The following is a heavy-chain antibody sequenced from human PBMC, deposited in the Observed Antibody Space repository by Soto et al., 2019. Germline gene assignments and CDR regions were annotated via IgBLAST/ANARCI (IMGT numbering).Heavy chain of an antibody. V-gene: IGHV1-18*01. CDR1: GFTFTSSA. J-gene: IGHJ5*02. D-gene: IGHD1-26*01. Sequence: ASVKVSCKTSGFTFTSSAIQWVRQARGQRLEWMGRISVYNENTNYAQKLQGRVTMTTDTSTSTAYMELRSLRSDDTAVYYCARVVGALGHWFDPWGQGTLVTVSS. CDR3: ARVVGALGHWFDP. CDR2: ISVYNENT.